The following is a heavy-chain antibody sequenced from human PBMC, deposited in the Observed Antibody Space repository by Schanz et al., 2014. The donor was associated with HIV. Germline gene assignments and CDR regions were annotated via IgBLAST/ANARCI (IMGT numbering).Heavy chain of an antibody. V-gene: IGHV3-11*04. CDR2: ISSSGRTI. J-gene: IGHJ3*02. CDR3: ARSPDWAGTDAFET. D-gene: IGHD6-19*01. Sequence: QVQLVESGGGLVKPGGSLRLSCAVSGFIFSDYYMSWIRQAPGKGLEWDSYISSSGRTIYYADSVKGRFTISRDNPKNTLYLQMNSLRAEDTAIYYCARSPDWAGTDAFETWGQGTTVTVSS. CDR1: GFIFSDYY.